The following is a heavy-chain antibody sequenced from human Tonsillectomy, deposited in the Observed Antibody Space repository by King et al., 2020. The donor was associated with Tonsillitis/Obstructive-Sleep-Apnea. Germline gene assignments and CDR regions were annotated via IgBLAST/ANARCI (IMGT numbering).Heavy chain of an antibody. CDR2: INHSGNT. CDR3: ARYYCSGGSCYPNFDS. V-gene: IGHV4-34*01. D-gene: IGHD2-15*01. J-gene: IGHJ4*02. Sequence: VQLQQWGAGLLKPSETLSLTCAVYGGSFSGYYWNWIRQPPGKGLEWIGEINHSGNTNYNPSLKSRVTISVDTSKNQFSLKLSSVTAADTAVYYCARYYCSGGSCYPNFDSWGQGTLVTVSS. CDR1: GGSFSGYY.